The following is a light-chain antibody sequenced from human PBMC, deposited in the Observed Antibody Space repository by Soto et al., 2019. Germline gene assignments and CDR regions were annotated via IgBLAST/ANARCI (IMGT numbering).Light chain of an antibody. CDR3: SSYTRSNTVV. CDR2: DVD. J-gene: IGLJ2*01. V-gene: IGLV2-14*03. Sequence: QSALTQPASVSGSPGQSITISCTGTSSDVGGYNYVSWYQHLPGKAPKLMIFDVDNRPSGVSNRFSGSKSGNTASLTISGVQAEDEADYYCSSYTRSNTVVFGGGTQLTVL. CDR1: SSDVGGYNY.